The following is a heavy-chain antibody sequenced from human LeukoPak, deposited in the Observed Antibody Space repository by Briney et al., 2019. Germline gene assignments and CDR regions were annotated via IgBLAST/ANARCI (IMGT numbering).Heavy chain of an antibody. J-gene: IGHJ4*02. V-gene: IGHV4-59*01. CDR3: ASLGGYCSTTSSYGWSFDY. D-gene: IGHD2-2*01. Sequence: SETLSLTCTVSGDSISSYFWSWIRQPPGKGLEWIGNIHYSGSTNYNPSLKSRVTISIDASKNQFSLKLSSLTAADTAVYYCASLGGYCSTTSSYGWSFDYWGQGTLVTVSS. CDR2: IHYSGST. CDR1: GDSISSYF.